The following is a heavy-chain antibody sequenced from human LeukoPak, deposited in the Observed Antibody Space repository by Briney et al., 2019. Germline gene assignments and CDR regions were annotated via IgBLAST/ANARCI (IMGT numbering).Heavy chain of an antibody. CDR1: GYSFTSYW. J-gene: IGHJ4*02. V-gene: IGHV5-51*01. Sequence: GESLKISCKGSGYSFTSYWIGWVRQMPGKGLKWMGIIYPGDSDARYSPSFQGQVTISADKSISTAYLQWGSLEASDTAMYYCARRRDLYSGSYYPFDYWGQGTLVTVSS. CDR3: ARRRDLYSGSYYPFDY. CDR2: IYPGDSDA. D-gene: IGHD1-26*01.